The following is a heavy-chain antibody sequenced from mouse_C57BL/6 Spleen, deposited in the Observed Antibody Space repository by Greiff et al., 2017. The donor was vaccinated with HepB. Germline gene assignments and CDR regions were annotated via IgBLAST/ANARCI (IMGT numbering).Heavy chain of an antibody. CDR2: INPSSGYT. J-gene: IGHJ1*03. Sequence: VQLQQSGAELAKPGASVKLSCKASGYTFTSYWMHWVKQRPGQGLEWIGYINPSSGYTKYNQKFKDKATLTAEKSSSTAYMQLSSLTYADSAVYYCASLSYYSNYGWYFDVGGTGTTVTVSS. CDR1: GYTFTSYW. V-gene: IGHV1-7*01. CDR3: ASLSYYSNYGWYFDV. D-gene: IGHD2-5*01.